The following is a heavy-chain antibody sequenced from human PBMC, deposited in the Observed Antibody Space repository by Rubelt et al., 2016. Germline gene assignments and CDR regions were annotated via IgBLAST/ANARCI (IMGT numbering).Heavy chain of an antibody. CDR1: GFSLSTSGVG. CDR2: IYWNDDK. D-gene: IGHD1-26*01. Sequence: QITLKESGPTLVKPTQTLTLTRTFSGFSLSTSGVGVGWIRQPPGKALERLALIYWNDDKRYSPSLKSRLTIIKDTSKNQVVLRMTNRDPTDTATYYWAHGEWELFVGWWFDPWGQGTLVTVPP. J-gene: IGHJ5*02. CDR3: AHGEWELFVGWWFDP. V-gene: IGHV2-5*01.